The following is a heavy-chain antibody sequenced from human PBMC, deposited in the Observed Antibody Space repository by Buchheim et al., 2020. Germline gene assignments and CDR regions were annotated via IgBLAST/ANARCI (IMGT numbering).Heavy chain of an antibody. CDR3: ARFSCSGGSCRGNYYGMDV. CDR2: INSDGSST. J-gene: IGHJ6*02. CDR1: GFTFSSYW. Sequence: EVQLVESGGGLVQPGGSLRLSCAASGFTFSSYWMHWVRQAPGKGLVWVSRINSDGSSTSYADSVKGRFTISSDNAKNTLYLQMNSLRAEDTAVYYCARFSCSGGSCRGNYYGMDVWGQGTT. D-gene: IGHD2-15*01. V-gene: IGHV3-74*01.